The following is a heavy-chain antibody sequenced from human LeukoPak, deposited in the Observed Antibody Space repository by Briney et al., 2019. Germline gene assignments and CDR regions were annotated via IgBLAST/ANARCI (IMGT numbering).Heavy chain of an antibody. J-gene: IGHJ4*02. CDR2: INSDGNIT. V-gene: IGHV3-74*01. CDR3: ARELSGSSSRHFDY. D-gene: IGHD2-15*01. CDR1: GFTFSNYW. Sequence: GGSLRLSCAASGFTFSNYWMHWVRQAPGKGRVWVSRINSDGNITTYADSVKGRFTISRDNAKNALYLQMNSLRAEDTAVYYCARELSGSSSRHFDYWGQGTLVTVSS.